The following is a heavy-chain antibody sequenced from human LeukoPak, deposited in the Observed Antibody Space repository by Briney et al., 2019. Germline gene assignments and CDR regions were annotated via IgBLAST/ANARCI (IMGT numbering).Heavy chain of an antibody. D-gene: IGHD3-10*01. CDR2: ISGSGGST. CDR1: GFTFSSYA. V-gene: IGHV3-23*01. J-gene: IGHJ4*02. Sequence: GGSLRLSCAASGFTFSSYAMSWVRPAPGKGLEWVSAISGSGGSTYYADSVKGRFTISRDNSKNTLYLQMNSLRAEDTAVYYCAKGSTVVRGPWSYWGQGTLVTVSS. CDR3: AKGSTVVRGPWSY.